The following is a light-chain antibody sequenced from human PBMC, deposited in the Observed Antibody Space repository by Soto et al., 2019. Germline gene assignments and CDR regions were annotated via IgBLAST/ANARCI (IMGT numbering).Light chain of an antibody. Sequence: QSALTQPASLSGSPGQSITISCTGTSSDIGAYDYVSWFQQHPGKAPKLMISEVNNRPSGVSNRFSGSKSGNAASLTVSGLQAEDEADYYCCSYAGSNIWVFGGGTKVTVL. CDR1: SSDIGAYDY. CDR2: EVN. CDR3: CSYAGSNIWV. J-gene: IGLJ3*02. V-gene: IGLV2-14*01.